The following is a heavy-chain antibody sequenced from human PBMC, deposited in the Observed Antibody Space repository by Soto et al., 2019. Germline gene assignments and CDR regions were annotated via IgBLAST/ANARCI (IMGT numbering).Heavy chain of an antibody. V-gene: IGHV4-31*03. J-gene: IGHJ5*02. D-gene: IGHD4-17*01. CDR3: ARVTTVNNWFDP. CDR1: GGSISSGGYY. CDR2: IYYSGST. Sequence: PSETLSLTCTVSGGSISSGGYYWSWIRQHPGKGLEWIGYIYYSGSTYYNPSLKSRVTISVDTSKNQFSLKLSSVTAADTAVYNCARVTTVNNWFDPWGQGTLVTVSS.